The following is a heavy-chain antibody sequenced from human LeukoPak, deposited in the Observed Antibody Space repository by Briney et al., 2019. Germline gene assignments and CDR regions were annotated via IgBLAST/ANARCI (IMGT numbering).Heavy chain of an antibody. CDR3: ASRTSSSWYDAFDI. CDR2: IYYSGST. D-gene: IGHD6-13*01. J-gene: IGHJ3*02. V-gene: IGHV4-39*07. Sequence: SETLSLTCTVSGGSISSSSYYWGWIRQPPGKGLEWIGSIYYSGSTYYNPSLKSRVTISVDTSKNQFSLKLSSVTAADTAVYYCASRTSSSWYDAFDIWGQGTMVTVSS. CDR1: GGSISSSSYY.